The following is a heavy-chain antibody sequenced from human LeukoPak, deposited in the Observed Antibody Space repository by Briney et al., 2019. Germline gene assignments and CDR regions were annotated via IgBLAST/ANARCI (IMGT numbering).Heavy chain of an antibody. Sequence: GGSLRLSCAASGFTFSSYAMHWVRQAPSKGLEWVAVISYDGSNKYYADSVKGRFTISRDNSKNTLYLQMNSLRAEDTAVYYCARALRDTAMVSVWGQGTLVTVSS. CDR3: ARALRDTAMVSV. J-gene: IGHJ4*02. CDR2: ISYDGSNK. D-gene: IGHD5-18*01. CDR1: GFTFSSYA. V-gene: IGHV3-30-3*01.